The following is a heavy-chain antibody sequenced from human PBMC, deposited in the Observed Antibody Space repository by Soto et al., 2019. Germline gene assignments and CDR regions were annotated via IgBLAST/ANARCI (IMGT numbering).Heavy chain of an antibody. Sequence: QVQLVESGGGVVQPGRSLRLSCAASGFTFSSHSIQWVHQAPGKGLEWVAVISYDGSIKYYADSVKGRFTIYRDNSKNTAYLQMNSLRAEDTAVFYCAREWSTSGDIDYWGQGTLVIVSS. CDR1: GFTFSSHS. V-gene: IGHV3-30-3*01. J-gene: IGHJ4*02. D-gene: IGHD3-10*01. CDR3: AREWSTSGDIDY. CDR2: ISYDGSIK.